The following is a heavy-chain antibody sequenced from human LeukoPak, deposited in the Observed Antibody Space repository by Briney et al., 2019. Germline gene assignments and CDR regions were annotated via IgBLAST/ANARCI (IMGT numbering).Heavy chain of an antibody. Sequence: GGSLRLPCAAFGFTLSSYGMHWVRQTPGKGLEWVAFIRHDGSYQQYADSVKGRFTVSRDNSKDMVYLQMNSLRTEDTAVYYCAKNRDSSDYPRDFDFWGQGTLVTVSS. CDR1: GFTLSSYG. CDR2: IRHDGSYQ. CDR3: AKNRDSSDYPRDFDF. D-gene: IGHD3-22*01. J-gene: IGHJ4*02. V-gene: IGHV3-30*02.